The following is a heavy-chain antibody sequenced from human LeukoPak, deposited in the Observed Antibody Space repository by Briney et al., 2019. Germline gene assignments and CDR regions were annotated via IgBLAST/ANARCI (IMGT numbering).Heavy chain of an antibody. D-gene: IGHD5-24*01. CDR2: IRYDGSNR. CDR3: ARGGRDGYNAFDY. CDR1: GFIFSNHG. Sequence: GGSLRLSCATSGFIFSNHGMHWVRQAPGRGLEWVAFIRYDGSNRNYEDSVKGRFTISRDNSKNTLYLQMDSLRDEDTAVYFCARGGRDGYNAFDYWGQGTLVTVSS. J-gene: IGHJ4*02. V-gene: IGHV3-30*02.